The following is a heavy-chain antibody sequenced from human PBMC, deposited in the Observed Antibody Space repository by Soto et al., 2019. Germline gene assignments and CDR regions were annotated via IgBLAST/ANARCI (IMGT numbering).Heavy chain of an antibody. CDR1: GYSFTSYW. J-gene: IGHJ6*02. Sequence: PGESLKISCKGSGYSFTSYWIGWVRQMPGKGLEWMGIIYPGDSDTRYSPSFQGQVTISADKSISTAYLQWSSLKASDTAMYYCARHVSGSGYYYYYYGMDVWGQGTTVTVSS. CDR3: ARHVSGSGYYYYYYGMDV. CDR2: IYPGDSDT. V-gene: IGHV5-51*01. D-gene: IGHD3-22*01.